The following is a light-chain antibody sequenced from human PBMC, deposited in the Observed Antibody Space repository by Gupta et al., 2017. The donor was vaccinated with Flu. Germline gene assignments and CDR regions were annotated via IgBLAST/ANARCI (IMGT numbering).Light chain of an antibody. CDR3: QAWDSSTSWV. Sequence: GLTDPPSVCVSPGHATHIICPGNRLGNDYSCWYLQKPGQAPVLVLYQDKKRPSGIPERFSGSKSGNTATLTISGTQAIDEADYYCQAWDSSTSWVFGGGTKLTVL. V-gene: IGLV3-1*01. CDR1: RLGNDY. CDR2: QDK. J-gene: IGLJ3*02.